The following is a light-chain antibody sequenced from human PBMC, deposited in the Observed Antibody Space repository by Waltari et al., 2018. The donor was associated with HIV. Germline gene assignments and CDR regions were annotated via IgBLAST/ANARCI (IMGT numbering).Light chain of an antibody. J-gene: IGLJ2*01. Sequence: QAALTQPPSASGTPGQRVTISCSGGSANIGRNSVSWFQQVPGTAPKPLIFKDNQRPSGVPDRFSASKSVTSASLAISGLRSEDEAYYYCAAWDVSLLCLVFGGGTKLTVL. CDR2: KDN. CDR3: AAWDVSLLCLV. CDR1: SANIGRNS. V-gene: IGLV1-47*01.